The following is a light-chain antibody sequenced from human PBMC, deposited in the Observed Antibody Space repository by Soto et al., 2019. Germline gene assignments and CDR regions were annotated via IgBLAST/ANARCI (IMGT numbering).Light chain of an antibody. V-gene: IGKV2-28*01. CDR3: MQARQTPQA. CDR2: LGS. CDR1: QSLLHSNGYNY. J-gene: IGKJ3*01. Sequence: DIVMTQSPLSLPVTPGEPASISCRSSQSLLHSNGYNYLDWYLQKPGQSPQLLIYLGSNRASGVPDRFSGSGSGTDFTLKISRVEAEDVGVYYCMQARQTPQAFGPVTKVDIK.